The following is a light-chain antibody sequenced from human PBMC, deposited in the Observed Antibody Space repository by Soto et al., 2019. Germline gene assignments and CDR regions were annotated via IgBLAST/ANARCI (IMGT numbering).Light chain of an antibody. CDR1: QSVSTN. J-gene: IGKJ1*01. CDR3: QHYNNWPPWT. CDR2: GAS. Sequence: EIVMTQSPATLSVSPGERATLSCRASQSVSTNLAWYQQKPGQAPRLLIYGASTLATGIPARFSGGGSGTEFTLTISSLQSEDFAVNYCQHYNNWPPWTFGQGTKVEIK. V-gene: IGKV3-15*01.